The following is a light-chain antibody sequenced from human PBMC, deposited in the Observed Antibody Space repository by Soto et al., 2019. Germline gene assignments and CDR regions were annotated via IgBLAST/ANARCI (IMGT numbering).Light chain of an antibody. Sequence: DIQMTQSPSSVSASVGDRVTITCRASQGVGNWLAWFQQKPGEAPRLLIYTASTLHSGVPSRFSGSGSGTDFTLTITSLQPEDFATYYCQQGDSFPLTFGGGTKVEVK. V-gene: IGKV1-12*01. CDR3: QQGDSFPLT. CDR2: TAS. CDR1: QGVGNW. J-gene: IGKJ4*01.